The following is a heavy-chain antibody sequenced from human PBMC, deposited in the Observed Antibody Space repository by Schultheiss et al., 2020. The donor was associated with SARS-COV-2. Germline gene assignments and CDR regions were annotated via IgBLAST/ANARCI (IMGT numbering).Heavy chain of an antibody. V-gene: IGHV3-23*01. CDR1: GFTFSSYA. CDR3: AAYESPGTHFQH. CDR2: ISGSGAIT. Sequence: GGSLRLSCAASGFTFSSYAMTWVRQAPGKGLDWVSGISGSGAITFYADSVKGRFTISRDNSKNTLYLQMNSLRAEDTAVYYCAAYESPGTHFQHWGQGTLVTVSS. J-gene: IGHJ1*01. D-gene: IGHD6-13*01.